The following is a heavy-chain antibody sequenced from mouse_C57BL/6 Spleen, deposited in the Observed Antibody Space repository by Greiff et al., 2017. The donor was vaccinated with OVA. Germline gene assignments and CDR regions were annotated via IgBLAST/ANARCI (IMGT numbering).Heavy chain of an antibody. J-gene: IGHJ3*01. CDR2: IYPGSGST. Sequence: QVQLQQPGAELVKPGASVKMSCKASGYTFTSYWITWVKQRPGQGLEWIGDIYPGSGSTNYNEKFKSKATLTVDPSSSTAYVQLSSLTSEDSAVYYCARHGIYYDYDGEETTWFAYWGQGTLVTVSA. V-gene: IGHV1-55*01. CDR3: ARHGIYYDYDGEETTWFAY. D-gene: IGHD2-4*01. CDR1: GYTFTSYW.